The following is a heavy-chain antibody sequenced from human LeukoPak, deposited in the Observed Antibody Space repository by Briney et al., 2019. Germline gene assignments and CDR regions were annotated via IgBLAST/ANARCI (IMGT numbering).Heavy chain of an antibody. CDR2: IYYSGST. J-gene: IGHJ4*02. CDR1: GGSIRGHY. D-gene: IGHD3/OR15-3a*01. V-gene: IGHV4-59*11. Sequence: PSETLSLTCTVSGGSIRGHYWSWIRQPSGKGLEWIGYIYYSGSTNYNPSFKSRVTISLDTSKSQFSLSLTSVTAADTAVYYCARELDSDSPFDYWGQGALVTVSS. CDR3: ARELDSDSPFDY.